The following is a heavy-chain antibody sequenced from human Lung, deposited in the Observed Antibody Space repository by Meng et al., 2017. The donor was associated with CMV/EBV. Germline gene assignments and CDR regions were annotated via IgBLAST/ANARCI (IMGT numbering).Heavy chain of an antibody. CDR1: GYTLSELS. V-gene: IGHV1-24*01. CDR2: FDPEDGEA. D-gene: IGHD3-10*01. J-gene: IGHJ6*02. Sequence: ASXXVSXKVSGYTLSELSMHWVRQAPGKGLEWMGGFDPEDGEAIYAQKFQGRVTMTEDTSTDTAYMELSSLRSDDTAVYYCAKVPRFYYYYGLDVWGQGTPVTVSS. CDR3: AKVPRFYYYYGLDV.